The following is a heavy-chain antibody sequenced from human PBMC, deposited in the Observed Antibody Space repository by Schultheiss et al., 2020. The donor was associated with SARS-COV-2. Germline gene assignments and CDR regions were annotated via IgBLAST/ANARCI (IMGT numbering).Heavy chain of an antibody. D-gene: IGHD5-18*01. V-gene: IGHV4-61*01. J-gene: IGHJ5*02. CDR2: IYYSGST. Sequence: SETLSLTCAVSGYSISSGYYWGWIRQPPGKGLEWIGYIYYSGSTNYNPSLKSRVTISVDTSKNQFSLKLSSVTAADTAVYYCARSGYSYGLGGWFDPWGQGTLVTVSS. CDR3: ARSGYSYGLGGWFDP. CDR1: GYSISSGYY.